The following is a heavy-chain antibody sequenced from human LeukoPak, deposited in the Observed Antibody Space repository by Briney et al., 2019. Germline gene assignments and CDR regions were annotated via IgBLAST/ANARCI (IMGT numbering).Heavy chain of an antibody. Sequence: PGGSLRLSCAASGFTFSSYSMNWVRQAPGKGLEWVSSISSSSSYIYYADSVKGRFTISRDNAKNSLYLQMNSLRAEDTAVYYCARDDLHYYDSSGQTDYWGQGTLVTVSS. D-gene: IGHD3-22*01. CDR1: GFTFSSYS. CDR2: ISSSSSYI. CDR3: ARDDLHYYDSSGQTDY. J-gene: IGHJ4*02. V-gene: IGHV3-21*01.